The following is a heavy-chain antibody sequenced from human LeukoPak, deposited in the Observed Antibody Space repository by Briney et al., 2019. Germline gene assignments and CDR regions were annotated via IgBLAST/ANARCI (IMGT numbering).Heavy chain of an antibody. D-gene: IGHD3-10*01. J-gene: IGHJ4*02. CDR3: ARGARSMVRGAVASGSFDY. CDR1: GYTFTGYY. V-gene: IGHV1-2*04. CDR2: INPNSGGT. Sequence: ASVKVSCKASGYTFTGYYMHWVRQAPGQGLEWMGWINPNSGGTNYAQKFQGWVTMTRDTSISTAYVELSRLRSDDTAVYYCARGARSMVRGAVASGSFDYWGQGTLVTVSS.